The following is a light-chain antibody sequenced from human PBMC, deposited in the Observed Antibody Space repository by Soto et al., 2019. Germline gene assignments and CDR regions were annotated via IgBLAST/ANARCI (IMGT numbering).Light chain of an antibody. CDR3: SSYTDSSPFV. CDR2: DVS. J-gene: IGLJ1*01. V-gene: IGLV2-14*01. Sequence: QSVLTQPASVAGSPGQSITISCTGTSSDVGGYNYVSWYQQHPGKAPKLMIYDVSNWPSGVSNRFSGSKSGNTASLTISGLQAEAEADYYCSSYTDSSPFVFGTGTKVTVL. CDR1: SSDVGGYNY.